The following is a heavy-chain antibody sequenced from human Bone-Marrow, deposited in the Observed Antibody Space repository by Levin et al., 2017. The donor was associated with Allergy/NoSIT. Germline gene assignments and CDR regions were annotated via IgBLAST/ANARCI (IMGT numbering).Heavy chain of an antibody. CDR1: GFTFSSYA. V-gene: IGHV3-23*01. CDR2: ISGSGGST. D-gene: IGHD4-23*01. J-gene: IGHJ3*02. CDR3: AKDLRWFDAFDI. Sequence: SCAASGFTFSSYAMSWVRQAPGKGLEWVSAISGSGGSTYYADSVKGRFTISRDNSKNTLYLQMNSLRAEDTAVYYCAKDLRWFDAFDIWGQGTMVTVSS.